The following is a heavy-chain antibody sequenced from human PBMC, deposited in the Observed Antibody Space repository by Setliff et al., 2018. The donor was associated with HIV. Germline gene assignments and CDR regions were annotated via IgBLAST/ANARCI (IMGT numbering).Heavy chain of an antibody. D-gene: IGHD3-10*01. CDR2: IGQDGSEK. CDR1: RFDFNNYW. Sequence: GSLRLSCAASRFDFNNYWMCWVRQAPGKGLEWVDNIGQDGSEKNYVDSVKGRFTISRDNAKNSMDLQMNSLRAEDTAIYYCARKLRPGHGVDVWGQGTTVTVSS. CDR3: ARKLRPGHGVDV. V-gene: IGHV3-7*01. J-gene: IGHJ6*02.